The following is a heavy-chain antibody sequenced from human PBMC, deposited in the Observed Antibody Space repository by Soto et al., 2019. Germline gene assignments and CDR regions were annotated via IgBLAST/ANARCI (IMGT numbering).Heavy chain of an antibody. CDR2: ISSSSSYI. D-gene: IGHD6-19*01. J-gene: IGHJ1*01. CDR3: ARDPLAVAGPGHFQH. V-gene: IGHV3-21*01. Sequence: PGGSLRLSCAASGFTFSSYSMNWVRQAPGKGLEWVSSISSSSSYIYYADSVKGRFTISRDNAKNSLYLQMNSLRAEDTAVYYCARDPLAVAGPGHFQHWGQGTLVTVSS. CDR1: GFTFSSYS.